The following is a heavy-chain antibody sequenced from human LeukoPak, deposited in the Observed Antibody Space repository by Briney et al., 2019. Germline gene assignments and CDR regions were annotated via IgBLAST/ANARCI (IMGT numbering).Heavy chain of an antibody. CDR1: GLPFTNAW. J-gene: IGHJ4*02. CDR2: INNDGSST. Sequence: PGGSLRLSCAASGLPFTNAWMSWVRQAPGKGLEWVGRINNDGSSTTYADSVKGRLTISRDNAKNTLFLQMNSLRAEDTAVYYCVRDLELVYYDTSAYEYWGQGNLVTVSS. CDR3: VRDLELVYYDTSAYEY. D-gene: IGHD3-22*01. V-gene: IGHV3-74*01.